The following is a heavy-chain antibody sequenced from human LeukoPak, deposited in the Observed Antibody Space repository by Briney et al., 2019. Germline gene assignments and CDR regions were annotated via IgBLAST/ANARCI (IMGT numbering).Heavy chain of an antibody. CDR2: IYTSGST. CDR3: ARAPREAAAGILGPFEP. J-gene: IGHJ5*02. V-gene: IGHV4-4*07. CDR1: GGSISSYY. Sequence: SETLSLTCTVSGGSISSYYWSWIRQPAGKGLEWIGRIYTSGSTNYNPSLKSRVTMSVDTSKNQFSLKLSSVTAADTAVYYCARAPREAAAGILGPFEPWGQGTLVTVSS. D-gene: IGHD6-13*01.